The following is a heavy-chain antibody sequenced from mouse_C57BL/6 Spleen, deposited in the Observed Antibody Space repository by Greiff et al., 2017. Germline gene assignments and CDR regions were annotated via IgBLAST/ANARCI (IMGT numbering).Heavy chain of an antibody. CDR3: ARQIYYYGSSYHWYFDV. Sequence: EVQVVESGGDLVKPGGSLKLSCAASGFTFSSYGMSWVRQTPDKRLEWVATISSGGSYTYYPDGVKGRFTISRDNAKNTLYLQMSSLKSEDTAMYYCARQIYYYGSSYHWYFDVWGTGTTVTVSS. CDR2: ISSGGSYT. J-gene: IGHJ1*03. D-gene: IGHD1-1*01. V-gene: IGHV5-6*01. CDR1: GFTFSSYG.